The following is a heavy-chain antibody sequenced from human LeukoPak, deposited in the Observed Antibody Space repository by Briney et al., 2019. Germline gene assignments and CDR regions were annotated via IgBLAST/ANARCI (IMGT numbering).Heavy chain of an antibody. CDR2: ISAYNGNT. CDR1: GYTFTSYG. D-gene: IGHD2-15*01. CDR3: ARVMVVVAATAFDI. Sequence: GASVKVSCKASGYTFTSYGISWVRQAPGQGLGWVGWISAYNGNTNYAQKLQGRVTMTTDTSTSTAYMELRSLRSDDTAVYYCARVMVVVAATAFDIWGQGTMVTVSS. V-gene: IGHV1-18*01. J-gene: IGHJ3*02.